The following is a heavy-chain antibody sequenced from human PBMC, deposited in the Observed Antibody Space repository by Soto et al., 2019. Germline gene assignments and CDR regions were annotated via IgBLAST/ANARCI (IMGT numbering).Heavy chain of an antibody. Sequence: EVQLLESGGGLVQPGGSLRLSCAASGFTFSSYAMSWVRQAPGKGLEWVTAISGSGGSTYYADSVKGRFTIARDNSKNTLYLQMKSLRAEAMAVYYCGKGRIQLWFSDYWGQGTLVTVSS. CDR2: ISGSGGST. CDR3: GKGRIQLWFSDY. CDR1: GFTFSSYA. J-gene: IGHJ4*02. V-gene: IGHV3-23*01. D-gene: IGHD5-18*01.